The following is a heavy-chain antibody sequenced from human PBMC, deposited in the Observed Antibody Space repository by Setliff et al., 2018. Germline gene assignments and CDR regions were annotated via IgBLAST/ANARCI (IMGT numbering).Heavy chain of an antibody. V-gene: IGHV3-21*01. Sequence: GGSLRLSCAASGFTFSTYTINWVRQAPGKGLEWVSTISSRSSHIYYADSVKGRFTISRDNAKNSLFLQMNSLTAEDTAVYYCAKSGQTSPYYYYYLDVWGKGTTVTVS. J-gene: IGHJ6*03. D-gene: IGHD6-25*01. CDR2: ISSRSSHI. CDR1: GFTFSTYT. CDR3: AKSGQTSPYYYYYLDV.